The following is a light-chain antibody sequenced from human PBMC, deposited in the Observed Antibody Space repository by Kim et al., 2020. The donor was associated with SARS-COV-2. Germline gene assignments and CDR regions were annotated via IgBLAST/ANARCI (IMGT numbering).Light chain of an antibody. CDR3: QQHNGY. Sequence: DIQMTQSPSTLSASVGDTVTITCRASQSITSGLAWYQQKPGKAPKLLIYAVSSLDSGVPSMFSGSGSGTQFTLTISSLQPDDFATYYCQQHNGYFGGGTKVDIK. CDR1: QSITSG. V-gene: IGKV1-5*01. J-gene: IGKJ4*01. CDR2: AVS.